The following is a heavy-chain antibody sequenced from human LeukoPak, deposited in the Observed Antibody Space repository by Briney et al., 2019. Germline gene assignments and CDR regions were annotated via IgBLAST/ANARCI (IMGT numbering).Heavy chain of an antibody. CDR2: IKQDESEK. CDR3: ARGHSSGWYALDY. D-gene: IGHD6-19*01. V-gene: IGHV3-7*01. CDR1: GFTFSSHW. J-gene: IGHJ4*02. Sequence: PGGSLRLSCAASGFTFSSHWMSWVRQAPGKGLEWVANIKQDESEKYYVDSVKGRFTISRDNAKNSLYLQMNSLRAEDMAVYYCARGHSSGWYALDYWGQGTLVTVSS.